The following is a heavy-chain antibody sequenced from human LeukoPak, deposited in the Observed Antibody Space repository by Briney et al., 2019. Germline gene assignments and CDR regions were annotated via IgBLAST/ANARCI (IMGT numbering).Heavy chain of an antibody. J-gene: IGHJ4*02. CDR3: ASSGHDSSGYFDY. CDR1: GYTFTGHY. D-gene: IGHD3-22*01. CDR2: INPNSGGT. V-gene: IGHV1-2*02. Sequence: ASVKVSCKASGYTFTGHYMHWVRQAPGQGLEWMGWINPNSGGTNYAQKFQGRVTMTRDTSISTAYMELSRLRSDDTAVYYCASSGHDSSGYFDYWGQGTLVTVSS.